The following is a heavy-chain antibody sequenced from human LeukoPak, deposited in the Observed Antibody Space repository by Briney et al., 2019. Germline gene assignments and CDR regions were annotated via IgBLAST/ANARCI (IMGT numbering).Heavy chain of an antibody. Sequence: PGGSLRLSCAASGFTFSSYEMNWVRQAPEKGLEWASYISSSGSTIYYADSVKGRFTISRDNAKNSLYLQMNSLRAEDTAVYYCARVLSLFYFDYWGQGTLVTVSS. D-gene: IGHD2-21*01. CDR3: ARVLSLFYFDY. CDR2: ISSSGSTI. CDR1: GFTFSSYE. J-gene: IGHJ4*02. V-gene: IGHV3-48*03.